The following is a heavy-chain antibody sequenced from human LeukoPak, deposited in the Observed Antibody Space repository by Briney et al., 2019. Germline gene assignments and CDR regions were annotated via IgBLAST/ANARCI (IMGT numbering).Heavy chain of an antibody. D-gene: IGHD3-22*01. J-gene: IGHJ4*02. V-gene: IGHV4-59*12. CDR2: IYYSGTT. Sequence: SETLSLTCTVSSVSIGGYYWSWIRQPPGKGLDWIGYIYYSGTTNYNPSLKSRVTISVDTSKNQFSLKLSSVTAADTAVYYCARKYAYYDSSGFKDYWGQGTLVTVSS. CDR1: SVSIGGYY. CDR3: ARKYAYYDSSGFKDY.